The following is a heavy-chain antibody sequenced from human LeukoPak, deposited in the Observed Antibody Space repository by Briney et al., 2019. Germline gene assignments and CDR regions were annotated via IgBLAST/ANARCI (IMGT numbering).Heavy chain of an antibody. CDR3: ARGVQGDMVRGVISHFDY. V-gene: IGHV3-53*01. J-gene: IGHJ4*02. Sequence: ETLSLTCTVSGYSISSGYYWGWIRQPPGKGLEWVSVIYSGGSTYYADSVKGRFTISRDNSKNTLYLQMNSLRAEDTAVYYCARGVQGDMVRGVISHFDYWGQGTLVTVSS. CDR1: GYSISSGYY. CDR2: IYSGGST. D-gene: IGHD3-10*01.